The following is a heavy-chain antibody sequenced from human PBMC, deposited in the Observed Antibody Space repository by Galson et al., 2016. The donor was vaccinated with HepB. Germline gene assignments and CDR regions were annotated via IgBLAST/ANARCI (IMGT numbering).Heavy chain of an antibody. CDR2: ISSSGSAI. Sequence: SLRLSCAASGFTFSSYEMNWVRQAPGKGLEWVSYISSSGSAIYYADSVKGRFTISRDNAKNSLYLQMNSLRAEDTAVYYCVRDRYHYDSSGSNRPWGYWGQGTTVTVSS. CDR3: VRDRYHYDSSGSNRPWGY. D-gene: IGHD3-22*01. V-gene: IGHV3-48*03. J-gene: IGHJ6*02. CDR1: GFTFSSYE.